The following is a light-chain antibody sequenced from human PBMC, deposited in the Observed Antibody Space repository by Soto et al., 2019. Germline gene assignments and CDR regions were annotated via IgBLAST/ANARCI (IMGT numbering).Light chain of an antibody. CDR3: QQYYSYLRT. Sequence: AIRMTQSPSSLSASTGDRVTITCRVSQGISSYLAWYQQKPGKAPKLLIYAASTLQSGVPSRFSGSGSGTDFTLTISCLQSEDFATYYCQQYYSYLRTFGEGTKVEIK. CDR2: AAS. V-gene: IGKV1-8*01. J-gene: IGKJ1*01. CDR1: QGISSY.